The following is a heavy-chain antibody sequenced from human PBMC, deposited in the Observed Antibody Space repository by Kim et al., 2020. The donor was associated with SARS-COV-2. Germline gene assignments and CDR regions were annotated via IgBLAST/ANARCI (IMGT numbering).Heavy chain of an antibody. D-gene: IGHD6-13*01. CDR2: ISYDGSNK. V-gene: IGHV3-30*18. CDR3: AKYSSSWYDYYYGMDV. Sequence: GGSLRLSCAASGFTFSSYGMHWVRQAPGKGLEWVAVISYDGSNKYYADSVKGRFTISRDNSKNTLYLQMNSLRAEDTAVYYCAKYSSSWYDYYYGMDVWG. J-gene: IGHJ6*01. CDR1: GFTFSSYG.